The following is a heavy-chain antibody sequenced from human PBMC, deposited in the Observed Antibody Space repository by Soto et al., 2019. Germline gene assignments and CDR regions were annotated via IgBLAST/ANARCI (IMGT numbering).Heavy chain of an antibody. Sequence: QVQLVQSGAEVKKPGASVKVSCKASGYTFTSYYMHWVRQAPGQGLEWMGIINPSGGSTSYAQKFHGRVTMNRDKSTSPVYMELSSLRSEDTAVYYCARVVVAAKVFDYLGPRNLVTVSS. CDR3: ARVVVAAKVFDY. CDR2: INPSGGST. J-gene: IGHJ4*02. V-gene: IGHV1-46*01. CDR1: GYTFTSYY. D-gene: IGHD2-15*01.